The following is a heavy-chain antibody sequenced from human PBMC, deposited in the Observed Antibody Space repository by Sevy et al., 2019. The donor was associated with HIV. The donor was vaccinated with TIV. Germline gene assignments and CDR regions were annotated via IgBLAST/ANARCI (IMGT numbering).Heavy chain of an antibody. D-gene: IGHD1-26*01. Sequence: SETLSLTCTVSGGSTSLYYWSWIRQPPGKGLEWIGYIYFTGSTDYNPSLKSRVTISLVTSKNQFSLKLTSVTAADTAVYYCARAPLISLDILGATSVFDSWAQGTPVTVSS. CDR1: GGSTSLYY. CDR2: IYFTGST. J-gene: IGHJ4*02. V-gene: IGHV4-59*13. CDR3: ARAPLISLDILGATSVFDS.